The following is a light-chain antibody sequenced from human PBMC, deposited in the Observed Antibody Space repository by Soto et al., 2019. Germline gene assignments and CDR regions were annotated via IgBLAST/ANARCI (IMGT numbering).Light chain of an antibody. CDR1: QSMSRC. CDR3: QQYSGYSLT. V-gene: IGKV1-5*03. CDR2: KAS. J-gene: IGKJ4*01. Sequence: DIQITQSPSTLSASVGDRVTITCRASQSMSRCLAWYQQKHGKAPNLLLYKASSLESGVPSRFSGSGSGTEFTLNISSRQPDVFGTYYCQQYSGYSLTFGGGTKVEIK.